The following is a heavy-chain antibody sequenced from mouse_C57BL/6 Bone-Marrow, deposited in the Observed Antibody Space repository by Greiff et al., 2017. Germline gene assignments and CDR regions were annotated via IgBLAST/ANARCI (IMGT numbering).Heavy chain of an antibody. V-gene: IGHV1-81*01. D-gene: IGHD1-1*01. CDR2: IYPRSGNT. CDR3: ARIPPLFYSYGSSPRWYCDF. CDR1: GYTFTSYG. J-gene: IGHJ1*03. Sequence: VQLQQSGAELARPGASVKLSCKASGYTFTSYGIRWVKQRTGQGLEWIGEIYPRSGNTYYNEKFKGKATVTADKSSSTAYMELRSLTSEDSAVYVCARIPPLFYSYGSSPRWYCDFWGTGATVTGSS.